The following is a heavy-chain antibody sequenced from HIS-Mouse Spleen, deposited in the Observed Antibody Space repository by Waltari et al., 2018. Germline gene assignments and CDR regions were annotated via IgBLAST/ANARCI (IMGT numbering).Heavy chain of an antibody. J-gene: IGHJ6*02. CDR1: GFTFSSYG. CDR3: AKDLDRVEEGATRYYYYGMDV. D-gene: IGHD1-26*01. Sequence: QVQLVESGGGVVQPGRSLRLSCAASGFTFSSYGMHWVRQAPGKGLEWVAVIWYDGSNKYYADAVKGRFTISRDNSKNTLYLQMNSLRAEDTAVYYCAKDLDRVEEGATRYYYYGMDVWGQGTTVTVSS. V-gene: IGHV3-33*06. CDR2: IWYDGSNK.